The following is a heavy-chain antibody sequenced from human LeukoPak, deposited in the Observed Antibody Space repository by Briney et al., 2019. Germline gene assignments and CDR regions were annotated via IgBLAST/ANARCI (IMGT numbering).Heavy chain of an antibody. CDR2: ISGSGGST. V-gene: IGHV3-23*01. J-gene: IGHJ4*02. CDR3: AKDDRGTTTPYYFDY. CDR1: GFTFSSYA. Sequence: PVGSLRLSCAASGFTFSSYAMSWVRQAPGKGLEWVSAISGSGGSTYYADSVKGRFTISRDNSKNTLYLQMNSLRAEDTAVYYCAKDDRGTTTPYYFDYWGQGTLVTVSS. D-gene: IGHD1-26*01.